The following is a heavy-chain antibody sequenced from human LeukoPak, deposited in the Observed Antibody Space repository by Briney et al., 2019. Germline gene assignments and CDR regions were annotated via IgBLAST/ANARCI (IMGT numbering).Heavy chain of an antibody. J-gene: IGHJ4*02. CDR1: GFTFDDYA. Sequence: GGSLRLSCAASGFTFDDYAMHWVRQAPGKGLEWVSGISWNSGSIGYADSVKGRFTISRDNAKNSLYLQMNSLRAEDTALYYCANAQELRAPLDYWGQGTLVTVSS. CDR3: ANAQELRAPLDY. CDR2: ISWNSGSI. V-gene: IGHV3-9*01.